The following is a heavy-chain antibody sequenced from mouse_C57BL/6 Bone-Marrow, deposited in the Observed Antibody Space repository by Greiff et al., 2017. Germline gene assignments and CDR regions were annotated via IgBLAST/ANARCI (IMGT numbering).Heavy chain of an antibody. D-gene: IGHD2-3*01. CDR2: INPSSGYT. CDR1: GYTFTSYW. J-gene: IGHJ3*01. V-gene: IGHV1-7*01. Sequence: QVQLQQSGAELAKPGASVKLSCKASGYTFTSYWMHWVKQRPGRGLEWIGYINPSSGYTKYNQKFKDKATLTADKSSSTAYMQLSSLTYEDSAVYYCSRSSLYDGYCVWFAYWGQGNLVTVSA. CDR3: SRSSLYDGYCVWFAY.